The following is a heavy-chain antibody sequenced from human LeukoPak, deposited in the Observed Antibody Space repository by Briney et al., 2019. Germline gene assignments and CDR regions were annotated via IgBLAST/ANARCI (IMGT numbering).Heavy chain of an antibody. D-gene: IGHD3-22*01. V-gene: IGHV5-10-1*01. CDR1: GYSFTNYW. CDR2: IDPSDSYT. CDR3: ARDDSSGYDY. J-gene: IGHJ4*02. Sequence: PGGSLRLSCKGSGYSFTNYWISWVRQMPGKGLEWMGRIDPSDSYTNCSPSFQGHVTISTDKSISTAYLQWSSLKASDTAMYYCARDDSSGYDYWGQGTLVTVSS.